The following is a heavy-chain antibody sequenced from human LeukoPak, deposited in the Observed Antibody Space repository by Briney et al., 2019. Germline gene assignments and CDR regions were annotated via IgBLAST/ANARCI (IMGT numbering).Heavy chain of an antibody. J-gene: IGHJ4*02. D-gene: IGHD3-10*01. V-gene: IGHV1-2*02. CDR3: ARSMVRGVIIGVDY. CDR2: INPNSGGT. CDR1: GYTFTSYG. Sequence: EASVKVSCKASGYTFTSYGISWVRQAPGQGLEWMGWINPNSGGTNYAQKFQGRVTMTRDTSISTAYMELSRLRSDDTAVYYCARSMVRGVIIGVDYWGQGTLVTVSS.